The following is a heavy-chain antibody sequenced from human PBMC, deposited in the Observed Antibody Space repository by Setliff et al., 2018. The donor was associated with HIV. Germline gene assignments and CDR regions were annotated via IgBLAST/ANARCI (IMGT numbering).Heavy chain of an antibody. Sequence: PGGSLRLSCAASGFTFSTYAMHWVRQAPGKGLEWVALIWYDGSKKYYADAVKGRFTTSRDNSKNTLYLQMNSLRAEDTAVYYCARGGPAATTHNRFDPWGQGTLVTVSS. V-gene: IGHV3-33*01. CDR2: IWYDGSKK. CDR1: GFTFSTYA. CDR3: ARGGPAATTHNRFDP. J-gene: IGHJ5*02. D-gene: IGHD2-2*01.